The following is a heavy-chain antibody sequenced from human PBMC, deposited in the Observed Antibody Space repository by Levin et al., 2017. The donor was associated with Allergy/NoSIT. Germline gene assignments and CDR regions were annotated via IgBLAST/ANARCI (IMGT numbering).Heavy chain of an antibody. CDR1: GFTFSSYG. J-gene: IGHJ4*02. Sequence: GESLKISCAASGFTFSSYGMHWIRLAPGKGLEWVAVIWSGGTNKYYADSVRGRFTISRDNSKNTLYLQMNSLRAEDTAVYYCASGYTYGSPFDYWGQGTLVTVSS. CDR3: ASGYTYGSPFDY. V-gene: IGHV3-33*01. D-gene: IGHD5-18*01. CDR2: IWSGGTNK.